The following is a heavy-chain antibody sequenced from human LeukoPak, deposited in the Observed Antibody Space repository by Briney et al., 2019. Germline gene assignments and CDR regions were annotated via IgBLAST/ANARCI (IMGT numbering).Heavy chain of an antibody. V-gene: IGHV3-23*03. CDR1: EFTFSSYA. J-gene: IGHJ4*02. Sequence: PGGSLRLSCAASEFTFSSYAMSWVRQAPGKGLEWVSVIYSGGSTYYTDSVKGRFTISRDNSKTTLYLQMNSLRAEDTAVYYCARGSSSWYRPFDFWGQGTLVTVSS. D-gene: IGHD6-13*01. CDR3: ARGSSSWYRPFDF. CDR2: IYSGGST.